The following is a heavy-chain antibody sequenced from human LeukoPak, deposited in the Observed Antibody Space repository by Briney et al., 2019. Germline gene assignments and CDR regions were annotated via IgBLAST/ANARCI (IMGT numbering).Heavy chain of an antibody. CDR3: ARVTYDNRKDD. V-gene: IGHV3-48*04. CDR2: ISSSSRTI. CDR1: GFTFSSYS. Sequence: GGSLRLSCAASGFTFSSYSMNWVRQAAGKGLEWVSYISSSSRTIYYADSVKGRFTISRDNAKNSLYLQMNSMRAEDTAVYYCARVTYDNRKDDWGEGTLLTVSS. D-gene: IGHD3-22*01. J-gene: IGHJ4*01.